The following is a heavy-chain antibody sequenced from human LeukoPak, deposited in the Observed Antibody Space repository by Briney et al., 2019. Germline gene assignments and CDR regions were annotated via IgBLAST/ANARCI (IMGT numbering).Heavy chain of an antibody. V-gene: IGHV3-48*03. Sequence: GGSLRLSCAASGFTFSSYEMNWVRQAPGKGLEWVSYISSSGSTIYYADSVKGRFIISRDNAKNSLYLQMNSLRAEDTAVYYCARAAYGQLGGFDPWGQGTLVTVSS. D-gene: IGHD6-6*01. CDR3: ARAAYGQLGGFDP. CDR1: GFTFSSYE. J-gene: IGHJ5*02. CDR2: ISSSGSTI.